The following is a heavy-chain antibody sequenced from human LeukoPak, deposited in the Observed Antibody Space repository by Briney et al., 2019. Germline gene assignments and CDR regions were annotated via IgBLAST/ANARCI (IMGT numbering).Heavy chain of an antibody. CDR2: IYYSGST. V-gene: IGHV4-59*08. CDR3: ARFITTYYYYYGMDV. D-gene: IGHD3-3*01. J-gene: IGHJ6*02. Sequence: SETLPLTCTVSGGSISSYYWSWIRQPPGKGLEWIGYIYYSGSTNYNPSLKSRVTISVDTSKNQFSLKLSSVTAADTAVYYCARFITTYYYYYGMDVWGQGTTVTVSS. CDR1: GGSISSYY.